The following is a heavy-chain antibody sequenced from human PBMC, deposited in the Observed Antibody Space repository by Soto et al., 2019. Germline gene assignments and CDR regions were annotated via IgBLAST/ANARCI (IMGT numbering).Heavy chain of an antibody. J-gene: IGHJ4*02. Sequence: GGSLRLSCAASGFTFSDYYMSWIRQAPGKGLEWVSYISSSGSTIYYADSVKGRFTISRDNAKNSLYLQMNSLRAEDTAVYYCATERSWAVTTYFFDYWGQGTLVTVSS. V-gene: IGHV3-11*01. D-gene: IGHD4-17*01. CDR1: GFTFSDYY. CDR2: ISSSGSTI. CDR3: ATERSWAVTTYFFDY.